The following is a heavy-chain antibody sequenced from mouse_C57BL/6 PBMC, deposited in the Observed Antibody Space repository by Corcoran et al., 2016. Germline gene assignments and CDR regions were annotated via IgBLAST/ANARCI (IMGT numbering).Heavy chain of an antibody. CDR2: IYWDDDK. CDR1: GFSLSTSGMG. CDR3: ARSRAGDYGRSYYVDY. D-gene: IGHD1-1*01. Sequence: QVTLKESGPGILQSSQTLSLTCSFSGFSLSTSGMGVSWIRQPSGKGLEWLAHIYWDDDKSYNTSLMSRLTISKDTSRNQVFFKITSVDTADTATYYCARSRAGDYGRSYYVDYWVQGSILTVTS. V-gene: IGHV8-12*01. J-gene: IGHJ2*01.